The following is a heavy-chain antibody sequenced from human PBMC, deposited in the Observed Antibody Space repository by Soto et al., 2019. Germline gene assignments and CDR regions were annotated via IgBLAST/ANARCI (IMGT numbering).Heavy chain of an antibody. D-gene: IGHD2-8*01. CDR1: GGSITSGDYY. Sequence: LCLTCTVSGGSITSGDYYWSWIRQPPGKGLEWIGYIYYSGSTYYNPSLKSRVTISVDTSKNQFSLKLSSVTAADTAVYYCARAIVLMVYAIDWFDPWGQGTLVTVSS. V-gene: IGHV4-30-4*01. CDR3: ARAIVLMVYAIDWFDP. CDR2: IYYSGST. J-gene: IGHJ5*02.